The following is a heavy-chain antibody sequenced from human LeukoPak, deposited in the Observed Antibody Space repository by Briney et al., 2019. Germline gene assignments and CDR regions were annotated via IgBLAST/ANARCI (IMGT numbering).Heavy chain of an antibody. Sequence: GASVKVSCKASGCTFSSYAMNWVRQAPGQELEWMGWINTNTGNPTYAQGFTGRFVFSLDTSVSTAYLQISSLQAEDTAVYYCARSNNDGDYLGVGFDYWGQGTLVTVSS. D-gene: IGHD4-17*01. V-gene: IGHV7-4-1*02. CDR1: GCTFSSYA. CDR3: ARSNNDGDYLGVGFDY. CDR2: INTNTGNP. J-gene: IGHJ4*02.